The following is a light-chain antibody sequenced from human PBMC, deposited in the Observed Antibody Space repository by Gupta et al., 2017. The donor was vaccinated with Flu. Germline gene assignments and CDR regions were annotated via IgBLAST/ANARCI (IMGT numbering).Light chain of an antibody. V-gene: IGKV4-1*01. CDR3: QQYYDVPFT. J-gene: IGKJ4*01. CDR1: QSFLYDSTKKDY. CDR2: WAT. Sequence: SLGEGATIHCKSSQSFLYDSTKKDYLSWYQQKPGQPPKLLISWATTRESGVPDRFSASASGTDFTLTIASLQAEDVAVYYCQQYYDVPFTFGGGTKVEIK.